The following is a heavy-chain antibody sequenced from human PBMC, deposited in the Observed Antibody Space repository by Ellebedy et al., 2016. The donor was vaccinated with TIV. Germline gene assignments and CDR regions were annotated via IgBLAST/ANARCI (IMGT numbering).Heavy chain of an antibody. V-gene: IGHV4-59*12. J-gene: IGHJ6*02. Sequence: LRLSXTVSGGSISSSYWSWIRQPPGKGLEWIGYVYYTGSTTYNPSLRSRVTISLDTSKNQFSLKVTSVTAADTAVYYCARDLYGDYGYGMDVWGQGTTVTVSS. CDR2: VYYTGST. CDR3: ARDLYGDYGYGMDV. D-gene: IGHD4-17*01. CDR1: GGSISSSY.